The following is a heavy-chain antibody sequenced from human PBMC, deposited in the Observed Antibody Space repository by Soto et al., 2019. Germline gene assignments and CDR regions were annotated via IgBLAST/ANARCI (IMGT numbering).Heavy chain of an antibody. CDR1: GFTFSDYY. Sequence: PGGSLRLSCAASGFTFSDYYMSWIRQAPGKGLEWVSYISSSSSYTNYADSVKGRYTISRDNAKNSMYLQMNSLRAEDTAVYYCARESPQNIAVAGTGWYYFDYWGQGTLVTVSS. J-gene: IGHJ4*02. V-gene: IGHV3-11*06. CDR2: ISSSSSYT. D-gene: IGHD6-19*01. CDR3: ARESPQNIAVAGTGWYYFDY.